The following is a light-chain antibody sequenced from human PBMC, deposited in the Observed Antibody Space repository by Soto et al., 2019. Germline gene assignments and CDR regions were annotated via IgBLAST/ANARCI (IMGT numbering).Light chain of an antibody. V-gene: IGKV1D-16*01. J-gene: IGKJ5*01. CDR3: QQYSSYPIT. Sequence: DIQMTQSPSSLSSSPGDRATLTCRASQGISSRLAWYQQKPEKAPKSLIYAASSMDSGVPSRFSGSGSGTDFTLTISSLEPEDFAVYYCQQYSSYPITFGQGTRLEIK. CDR2: AAS. CDR1: QGISSR.